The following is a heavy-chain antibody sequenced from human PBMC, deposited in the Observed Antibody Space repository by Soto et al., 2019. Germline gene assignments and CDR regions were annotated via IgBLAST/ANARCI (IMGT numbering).Heavy chain of an antibody. Sequence: SETLSLTCAVSGGSISSSNWWSWVRQPPGKGLEWIGEIYHSGSTNYNPSLKSRVTISVDKSKNQFSLKLSSVTAADTAVYYCAREGDVPYYYYGMDVWGQGTTVTVSS. V-gene: IGHV4-4*02. CDR3: AREGDVPYYYYGMDV. CDR2: IYHSGST. D-gene: IGHD2-21*02. J-gene: IGHJ6*02. CDR1: GGSISSSNW.